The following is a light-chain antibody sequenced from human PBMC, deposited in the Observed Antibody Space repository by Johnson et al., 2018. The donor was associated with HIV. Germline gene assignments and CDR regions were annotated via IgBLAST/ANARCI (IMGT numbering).Light chain of an antibody. Sequence: QPVLTQPPSVSAAPGQTVTISCSGSSSNIGNNYVSWYHHLPGTAPKLLIYDNDKRPSGTPDRFSGSKSATSATLGITGLQTGDEADYYCGTWETSLSAGLLYVFRSGTKVTVL. CDR1: SSNIGNNY. CDR3: GTWETSLSAGLLYV. CDR2: DND. J-gene: IGLJ1*01. V-gene: IGLV1-51*01.